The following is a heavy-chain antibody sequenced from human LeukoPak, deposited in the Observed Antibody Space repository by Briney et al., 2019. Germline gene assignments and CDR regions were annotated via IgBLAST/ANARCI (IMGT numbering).Heavy chain of an antibody. D-gene: IGHD2-2*01. J-gene: IGHJ2*01. CDR2: IYNSGTI. CDR3: ATAPLPATMWNWYFDL. CDR1: GGSISSGDYY. Sequence: SQTLSLTCTVSGGSISSGDYYWSWIRQPPGKGLEWIGYIYNSGTIYYNPSLKSRLTISVDTSRNQFSLRLRSVTAADTAVYYCATAPLPATMWNWYFDLWGRGTLVTVSS. V-gene: IGHV4-30-4*01.